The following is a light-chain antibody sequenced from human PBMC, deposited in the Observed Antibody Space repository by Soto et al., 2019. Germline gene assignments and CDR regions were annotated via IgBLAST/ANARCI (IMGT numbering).Light chain of an antibody. CDR1: QSISSW. Sequence: GDRVTITCRASQSISSWLAWYQQKPGKAPKLLIYDASSLESGVPSRFSGSGSGTEFTLTISSLQPDDSATYYCLQYYDYRTFGQGTKVDVK. J-gene: IGKJ1*01. CDR2: DAS. CDR3: LQYYDYRT. V-gene: IGKV1-5*01.